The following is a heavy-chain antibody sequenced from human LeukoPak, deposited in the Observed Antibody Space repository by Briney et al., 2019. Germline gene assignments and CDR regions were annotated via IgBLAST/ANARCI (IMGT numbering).Heavy chain of an antibody. CDR2: INYSGST. J-gene: IGHJ3*02. Sequence: PSETLSLTCTVSGCSISSYYWSRIPQPPGKGLEWRGYINYSGSTNYNPSHNSRVTITVDTSKDQFSKKLSSVTAADTAVYYCARHYYYDSSGDYGGAFDIWGQGTMVTVSS. D-gene: IGHD3-22*01. V-gene: IGHV4-59*08. CDR1: GCSISSYY. CDR3: ARHYYYDSSGDYGGAFDI.